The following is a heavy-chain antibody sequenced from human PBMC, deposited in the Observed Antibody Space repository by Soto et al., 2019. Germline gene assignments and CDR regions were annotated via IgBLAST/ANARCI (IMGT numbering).Heavy chain of an antibody. V-gene: IGHV3-15*01. CDR1: GFTFSNAW. J-gene: IGHJ6*03. CDR2: IKSKTDGGTT. Sequence: GGSLRLSCAASGFTFSNAWMSWVRQAPGKGPEWVGRIKSKTDGGTTDYAAPVKGRFTISRDDSKNTLYLQMNSLKTEDTAVYYCTTVGPLDDFWSGYFYYYYYYMDVWGKGTTVTVSS. D-gene: IGHD3-3*01. CDR3: TTVGPLDDFWSGYFYYYYYYMDV.